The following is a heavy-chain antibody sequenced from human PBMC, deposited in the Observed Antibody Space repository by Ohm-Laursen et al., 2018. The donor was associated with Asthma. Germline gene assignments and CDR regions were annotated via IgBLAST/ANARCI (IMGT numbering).Heavy chain of an antibody. D-gene: IGHD4-17*01. CDR2: IRSKAYGGTT. CDR1: GFTFSNAW. Sequence: SLRLSCAAPGFTFSNAWMSWVRQAPGKGLEWVGFIRSKAYGGTTEYAASVKGRFTISRDDSKSIAYLQMNSLKTEDTAVYYCTRGIRADYGDYGDYWGQGTLVTVSS. V-gene: IGHV3-49*04. CDR3: TRGIRADYGDYGDY. J-gene: IGHJ4*02.